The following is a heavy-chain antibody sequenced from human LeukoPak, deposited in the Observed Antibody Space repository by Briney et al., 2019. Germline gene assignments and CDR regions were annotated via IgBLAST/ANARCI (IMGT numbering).Heavy chain of an antibody. Sequence: GGSLRLSCAASGFTFSSNYMSWVRQAPGKGLEWVSIIYSGGSTYYADSVKGRFTISRDNSKNTLYLQMNSLRAEDTAVYYCARAYYDILTAAYYYYYMDVWGKGTTVTVSS. CDR2: IYSGGST. D-gene: IGHD3-9*01. V-gene: IGHV3-53*01. J-gene: IGHJ6*03. CDR3: ARAYYDILTAAYYYYYMDV. CDR1: GFTFSSNY.